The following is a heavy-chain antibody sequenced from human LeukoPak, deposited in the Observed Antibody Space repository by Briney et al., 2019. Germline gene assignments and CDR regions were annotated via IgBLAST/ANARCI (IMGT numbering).Heavy chain of an antibody. Sequence: GGSLRLSCAASGFTVSGNYMSWVRQAPGKGLEWVSVIYSGGSTYYADSVKGRFTISRDNSKNTLYLQMNSLRAEDTAVYYCAREGYSYGYAFDIWGQGTMVTVSS. CDR3: AREGYSYGYAFDI. CDR1: GFTVSGNY. CDR2: IYSGGST. J-gene: IGHJ3*02. D-gene: IGHD5-18*01. V-gene: IGHV3-53*01.